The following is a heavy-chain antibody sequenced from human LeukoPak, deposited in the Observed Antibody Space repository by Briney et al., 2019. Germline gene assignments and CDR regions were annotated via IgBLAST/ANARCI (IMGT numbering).Heavy chain of an antibody. CDR1: GFTFSSYA. Sequence: GGSLRLYCAASGFTFSSYAMHWVRQAPGKGLEYVSAISSNGGSTYYANSVKGGFTISRDNSKNTLYLQMGSLRAEDMAVYYCARVSSGWDNFDYWGQGTLVTVSS. J-gene: IGHJ4*02. CDR3: ARVSSGWDNFDY. V-gene: IGHV3-64*01. CDR2: ISSNGGST. D-gene: IGHD6-19*01.